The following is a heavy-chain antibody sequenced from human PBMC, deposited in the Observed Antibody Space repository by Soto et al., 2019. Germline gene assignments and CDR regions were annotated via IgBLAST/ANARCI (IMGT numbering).Heavy chain of an antibody. CDR2: IWYDGSNK. CDR1: GFTFSSYG. J-gene: IGHJ6*02. CDR3: ARDSDCHSTSCFFPPHV. D-gene: IGHD2-2*01. V-gene: IGHV3-33*01. Sequence: GGSLRLSCAASGFTFSSYGMHWVRQAPGKGLEWVAVIWYDGSNKYYADSVKGRFTISRDNSKNTLYLQMDSLRAEDTAVYYCARDSDCHSTSCFFPPHVWGQGTTVTVSS.